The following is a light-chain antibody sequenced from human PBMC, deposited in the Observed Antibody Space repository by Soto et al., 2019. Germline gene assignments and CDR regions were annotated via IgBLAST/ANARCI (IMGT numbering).Light chain of an antibody. CDR2: KAS. Sequence: EIRRKQSPSTQSASESDRVTXXCRASQTIDSWLAWYQQRPGKPPNLLIYKASTLASGVPSRFSGSGSGTEFTLTINSLQPDDFATYYCQQYHIYSGTFGQGGKVDI. CDR3: QQYHIYSGT. CDR1: QTIDSW. J-gene: IGKJ1*01. V-gene: IGKV1-5*03.